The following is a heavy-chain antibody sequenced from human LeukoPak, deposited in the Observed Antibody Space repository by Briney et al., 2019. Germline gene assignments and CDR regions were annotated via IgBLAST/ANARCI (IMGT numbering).Heavy chain of an antibody. CDR1: GFTFSSYW. D-gene: IGHD6-6*01. Sequence: GGSLRLSCAASGFTFSSYWMNWARQAPGKGLEWVATNWSEGNNKYYADSVKGRFTISRDNSRNVLYLQMDSLRAEDTALYYCTRDRGGGTAARPYFDYWGQGTLVTVSS. CDR3: TRDRGGGTAARPYFDY. V-gene: IGHV3-33*08. J-gene: IGHJ4*02. CDR2: NWSEGNNK.